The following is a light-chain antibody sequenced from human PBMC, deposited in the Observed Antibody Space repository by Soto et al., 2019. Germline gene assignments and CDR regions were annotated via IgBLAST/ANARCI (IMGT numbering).Light chain of an antibody. V-gene: IGKV3-11*01. CDR3: QQRSNWPRT. Sequence: EIVLTQSPGILSLSPGERATLSCRASRSVSSYLAWYQQKPGQAPRLLIYDTSNRATGIPARFSGSGSGTDFTLTVSSLEPEDFAVYYCQQRSNWPRTFGQGTKVEIK. J-gene: IGKJ1*01. CDR2: DTS. CDR1: RSVSSY.